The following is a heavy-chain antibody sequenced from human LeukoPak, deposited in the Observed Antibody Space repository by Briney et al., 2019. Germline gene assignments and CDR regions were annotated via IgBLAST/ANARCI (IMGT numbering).Heavy chain of an antibody. CDR1: GYSFTSYW. V-gene: IGHV5-51*01. CDR3: ARREMITHNAFDI. D-gene: IGHD1-14*01. Sequence: GESLKISCKGSGYSFTSYWIGWVRQMPGKGLEWMGVIYPDDSQTTYSPSFERQMTISADKSINTAYLQWNSLKATDTAMYYCARREMITHNAFDIWGQGTMVTVSA. CDR2: IYPDDSQT. J-gene: IGHJ3*02.